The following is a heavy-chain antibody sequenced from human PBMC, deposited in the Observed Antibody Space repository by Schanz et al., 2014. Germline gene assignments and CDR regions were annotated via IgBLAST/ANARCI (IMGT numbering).Heavy chain of an antibody. CDR3: AKEPSHGDYDYCFDY. CDR2: MSYDGSIK. D-gene: IGHD3-22*01. J-gene: IGHJ4*02. V-gene: IGHV3-30*18. Sequence: QVQLVESGGGVVQPGRSLRLSCAASGFTFSSYGMHWVRQAPGKGLEWVAAMSYDGSIKYYGDSVKGRFTISRDNSKNTLYLHMNTLRSEDTAVYYCAKEPSHGDYDYCFDYWGQGTLVIVSS. CDR1: GFTFSSYG.